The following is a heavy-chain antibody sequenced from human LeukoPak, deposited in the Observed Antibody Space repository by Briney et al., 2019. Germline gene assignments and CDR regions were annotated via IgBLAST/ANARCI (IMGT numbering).Heavy chain of an antibody. CDR1: GSTFSSDG. CDR2: IWYDGSNK. Sequence: PGGSLRLSCAASGSTFSSDGMHWVRQAPGKGLEWVAVIWYDGSNKYYADSVKGRFTISRDNSKNTLYLQMNSLRAEDTAVYYCARGLYDRSGYYVTPDYWGQGTLVTVPS. J-gene: IGHJ4*02. CDR3: ARGLYDRSGYYVTPDY. D-gene: IGHD3-22*01. V-gene: IGHV3-33*01.